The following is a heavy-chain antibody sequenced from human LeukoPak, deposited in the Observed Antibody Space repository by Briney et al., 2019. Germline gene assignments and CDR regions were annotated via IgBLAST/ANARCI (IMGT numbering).Heavy chain of an antibody. Sequence: GGSLTLSSTSSTFTFKRYEMNWVRQAPGRGLEWISYISSSGGSIYYADSVKGRFTISRDNAENSLYLQMHRLRAEDTAIYYCASPRPSGSFDWFTEYFHYYMDVWGKGTTVSVSS. V-gene: IGHV3-48*03. CDR2: ISSSGGSI. CDR1: TFTFKRYE. J-gene: IGHJ6*03. CDR3: ASPRPSGSFDWFTEYFHYYMDV. D-gene: IGHD3-9*01.